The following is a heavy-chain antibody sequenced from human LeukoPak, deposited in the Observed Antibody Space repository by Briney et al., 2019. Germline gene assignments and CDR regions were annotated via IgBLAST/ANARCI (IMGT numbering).Heavy chain of an antibody. CDR3: ARASCPYYYDSSGYSQCYYYYMDV. J-gene: IGHJ6*03. V-gene: IGHV4-61*02. CDR2: IYTSGSA. D-gene: IGHD3-22*01. CDR1: GGSISSGSYY. Sequence: SETLSLTRTVSGGSISSGSYYWSWIRQPAGKGLEWIGRIYTSGSANYNPSLKSRVTISVDTSENQFSLKLSSVTAADTAVYYCARASCPYYYDSSGYSQCYYYYMDVWGKGTTVTVSS.